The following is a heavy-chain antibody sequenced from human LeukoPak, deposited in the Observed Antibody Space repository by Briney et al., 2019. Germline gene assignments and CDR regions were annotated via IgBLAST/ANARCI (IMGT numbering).Heavy chain of an antibody. Sequence: ASVKVSCKASGGTFSSYAISWVRQAPGQGLEWMGGIIPIFSTANYAQKFQGRVTITTDESTSTAYMELSSLRSEDTAVYYCAREKGVITMVRGGDGAFDIWGQGTMVTVSS. V-gene: IGHV1-69*05. CDR2: IIPIFSTA. CDR3: AREKGVITMVRGGDGAFDI. CDR1: GGTFSSYA. D-gene: IGHD3-10*01. J-gene: IGHJ3*02.